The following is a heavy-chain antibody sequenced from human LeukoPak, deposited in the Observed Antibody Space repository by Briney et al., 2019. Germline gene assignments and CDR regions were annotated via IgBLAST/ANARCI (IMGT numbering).Heavy chain of an antibody. CDR1: GFTFSSSW. D-gene: IGHD4-17*01. CDR3: ARDYGAPRY. J-gene: IGHJ4*02. V-gene: IGHV3-7*04. CDR2: INQDGSEK. Sequence: PGGSLRLSCAASGFTFSSSWMTWVRQAPGKGLEWVANINQDGSEKYYVDSVKGRFTISRDNAKNSLYLQMNSLSAEDTAVYFCARDYGAPRYWGQGTLVTVSS.